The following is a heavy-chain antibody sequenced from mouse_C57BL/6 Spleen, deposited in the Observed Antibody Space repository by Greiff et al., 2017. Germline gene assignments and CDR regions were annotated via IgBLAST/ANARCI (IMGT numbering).Heavy chain of an antibody. Sequence: VKLVESGPGLVQPSQSLSITCTVSGFSLTSYGVHWVRQSPGKGLEWLGVIWSGGSTDYNAAFISRLSISKDNSKSQVFFKMNSLQADDTAIYYCARGNYYDYDGSFAYWGQGTLVTVSA. V-gene: IGHV2-2*01. CDR2: IWSGGST. J-gene: IGHJ3*01. CDR3: ARGNYYDYDGSFAY. CDR1: GFSLTSYG. D-gene: IGHD2-4*01.